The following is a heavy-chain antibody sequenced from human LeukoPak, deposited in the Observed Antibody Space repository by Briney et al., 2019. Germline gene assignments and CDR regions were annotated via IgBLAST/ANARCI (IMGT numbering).Heavy chain of an antibody. CDR1: GFTFSSYS. CDR3: ARAMVRGVRGAFDI. CDR2: ISSSSSTI. D-gene: IGHD3-10*01. Sequence: GGSLRLSCAASGFTFSSYSMNWVRQAPGKGLEWVSYISSSSSTIYYADSVKGRFTISRDNAKNSLYLQMNSLRAEDTAVYYCARAMVRGVRGAFDIWGQGTMVTVSS. J-gene: IGHJ3*02. V-gene: IGHV3-48*04.